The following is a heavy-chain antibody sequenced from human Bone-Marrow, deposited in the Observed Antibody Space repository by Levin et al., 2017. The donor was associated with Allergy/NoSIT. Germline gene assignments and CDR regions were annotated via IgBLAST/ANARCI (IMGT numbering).Heavy chain of an antibody. J-gene: IGHJ6*02. CDR3: ARKGGEYSSGWGLFYYYYGMDV. Sequence: PGGSLRLSCAASGFTFSSYSMNWVRQAPGKGLEWVSSISSSSSYIYYADSVKGRFTISRDNAKNSLYLQMNSLRAEDTAVYYCARKGGEYSSGWGLFYYYYGMDVWGQGTTVTVSS. D-gene: IGHD6-19*01. V-gene: IGHV3-21*01. CDR2: ISSSSSYI. CDR1: GFTFSSYS.